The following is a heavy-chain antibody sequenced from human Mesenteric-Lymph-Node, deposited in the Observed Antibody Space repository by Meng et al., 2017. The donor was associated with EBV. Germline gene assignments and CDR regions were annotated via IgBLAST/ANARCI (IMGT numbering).Heavy chain of an antibody. CDR2: ISYSGRAI. CDR1: GFIFSDYY. Sequence: GPLVGFWGGLVKPGGSLGLSCAASGFIFSDYYMSWVLQAPGKGLEWVSSISYSGRAIYHADSVKGRFSISRDDAKNSVYLQMNSLRVEDTAVYYCARDRYGDYGDYWGQGTLVTSPQ. J-gene: IGHJ4*02. CDR3: ARDRYGDYGDY. V-gene: IGHV3-11*01. D-gene: IGHD4-17*01.